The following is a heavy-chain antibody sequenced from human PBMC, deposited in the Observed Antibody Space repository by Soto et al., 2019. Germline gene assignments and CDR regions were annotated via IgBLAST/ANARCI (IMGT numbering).Heavy chain of an antibody. V-gene: IGHV3-15*01. CDR2: IKSKTAGGTT. J-gene: IGHJ4*02. Sequence: PGGSLRLSCAASGFTFSNAWMSWIRPAPGKGLEWVGRIKSKTAGGTTDYAAPVKGRFTISRDDSKNTLYLQMNSLKTEDTAVYYCTTLVVAAGTRWGQGTLVTVSS. CDR1: GFTFSNAW. D-gene: IGHD6-13*01. CDR3: TTLVVAAGTR.